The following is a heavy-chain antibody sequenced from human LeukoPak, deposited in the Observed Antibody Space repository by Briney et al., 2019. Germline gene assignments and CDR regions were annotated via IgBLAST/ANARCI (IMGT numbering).Heavy chain of an antibody. CDR3: AKAGGWFGELLGYYYYMDV. D-gene: IGHD3-10*01. CDR1: GFTFNTYT. J-gene: IGHJ6*03. V-gene: IGHV3-21*01. CDR2: ISSGTSYI. Sequence: PGGSLRLSCAASGFTFNTYTMNWVRQAPGKGLEWVSSISSGTSYIYYADSVKGRFTISRDNAKNSLYLQMNSLRAEDTAVYYCAKAGGWFGELLGYYYYMDVWGKGTTVTISS.